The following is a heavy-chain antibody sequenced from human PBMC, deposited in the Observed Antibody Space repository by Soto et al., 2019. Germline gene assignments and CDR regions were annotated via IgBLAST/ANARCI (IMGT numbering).Heavy chain of an antibody. V-gene: IGHV3-7*05. CDR3: ARYSGYYGNWFDP. CDR2: IKHDGSEK. CDR1: GFAFSSFW. J-gene: IGHJ5*02. Sequence: GGSLRLSCTASGFAFSSFWMTWVRQSPGIGPEWVANIKHDGSEKYYVDSVKGRFTVSRDNAKNSLYLQMNSLRPEDSAIYYCARYSGYYGNWFDPWGQGTLVTVSS. D-gene: IGHD5-12*01.